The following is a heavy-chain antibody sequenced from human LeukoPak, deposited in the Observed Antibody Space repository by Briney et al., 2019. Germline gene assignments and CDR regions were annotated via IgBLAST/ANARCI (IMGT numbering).Heavy chain of an antibody. CDR3: ARSVLGRPDYDFDY. J-gene: IGHJ4*02. Sequence: ASVKVSCKASGYTFTSYGIIWVRQAPGQGLEWMGWISAYNGNTNYAQKLQGRVTMTTDTSTSTAYMELRSLRSDDTAVYYCARSVLGRPDYDFDYWGQGTLVTVSS. D-gene: IGHD4-17*01. CDR1: GYTFTSYG. V-gene: IGHV1-18*01. CDR2: ISAYNGNT.